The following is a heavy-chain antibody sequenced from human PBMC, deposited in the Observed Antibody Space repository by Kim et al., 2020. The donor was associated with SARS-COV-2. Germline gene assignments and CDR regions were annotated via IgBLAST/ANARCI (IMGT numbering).Heavy chain of an antibody. Sequence: SETLSLTCAVYGGSFSGYYWSWIRQPPGKGLEWIGEINHSGSTNYNPSLKSRVTISVDTSKNQFSLKLSSVTAADTAVYYCARARVRRPGIAAAGFYYYYGMDVWGQGTTVTVSS. J-gene: IGHJ6*02. CDR1: GGSFSGYY. D-gene: IGHD6-13*01. CDR3: ARARVRRPGIAAAGFYYYYGMDV. CDR2: INHSGST. V-gene: IGHV4-34*01.